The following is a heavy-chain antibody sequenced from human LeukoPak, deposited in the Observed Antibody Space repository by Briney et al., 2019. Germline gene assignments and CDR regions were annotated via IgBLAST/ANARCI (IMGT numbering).Heavy chain of an antibody. J-gene: IGHJ1*01. CDR1: GFTFSNYA. V-gene: IGHV3-23*01. D-gene: IGHD6-19*01. CDR3: AKDWFYSGWPGCFQH. CDR2: ITGNSGTT. Sequence: PGGSLRLSCAASGFTFSNYAMTWVRQAPGKGLEWVSSITGNSGTTYYADSVKGRFTTSRDNSRNTLFLQMSSLTAEDTAVYYCAKDWFYSGWPGCFQHWGQGTLVTVSS.